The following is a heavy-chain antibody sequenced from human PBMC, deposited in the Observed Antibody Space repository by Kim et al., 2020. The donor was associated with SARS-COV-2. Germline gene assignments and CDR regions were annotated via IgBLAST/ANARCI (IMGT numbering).Heavy chain of an antibody. J-gene: IGHJ4*02. CDR2: SGST. V-gene: IGHV4-34*01. CDR3: ARGVPGY. Sequence: SGSTNYNPSLKSRVTISVDTSKNQFSLKLTSVTAADTGVYYCARGVPGYWGQGTLVTVSS.